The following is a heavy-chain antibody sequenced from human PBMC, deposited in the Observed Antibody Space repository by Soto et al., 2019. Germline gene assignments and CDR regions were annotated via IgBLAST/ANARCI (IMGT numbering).Heavy chain of an antibody. J-gene: IGHJ4*02. V-gene: IGHV4-61*01. D-gene: IGHD1-26*01. CDR2: IYYSGST. Sequence: PSETLSLTCTVSGGSVSSGSYYWSWIRQPPGKGLEWIGYIYYSGSTNCNTSLKSRVTISVDTSKNQFSLKLNSVTAADTAVYYCARRPSIYSGSYELDYWGQGTLVTVSS. CDR1: GGSVSSGSYY. CDR3: ARRPSIYSGSYELDY.